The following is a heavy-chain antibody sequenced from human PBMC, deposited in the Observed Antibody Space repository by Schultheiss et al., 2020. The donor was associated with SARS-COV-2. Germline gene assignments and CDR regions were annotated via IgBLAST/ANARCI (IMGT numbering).Heavy chain of an antibody. J-gene: IGHJ4*02. CDR3: AAEPDGYNYFHY. Sequence: ASVKVSCKASGYTFTGYYMHWVRQAPGQGLEWMGWINPNSGGTNYAQKFQGRVTMTRDTSISTAYMELSRLRSEDTAVYYCAAEPDGYNYFHYWGQGTLVTVSS. D-gene: IGHD5-24*01. V-gene: IGHV1-2*02. CDR1: GYTFTGYY. CDR2: INPNSGGT.